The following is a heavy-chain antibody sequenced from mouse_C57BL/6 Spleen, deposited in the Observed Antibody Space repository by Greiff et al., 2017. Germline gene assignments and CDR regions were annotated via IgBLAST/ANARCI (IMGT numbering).Heavy chain of an antibody. CDR2: IDPSDSYT. J-gene: IGHJ2*01. CDR1: GYTFTSYW. Sequence: QVQLKQPGAELVMPGASVKLSCKASGYTFTSYWMHWVKQRPGQGLEWIGEIDPSDSYTNYNQKFKGKSTLTVDKSSSTAYMQLSSLTSEDSAVYYCARYPYGSSPYFDYWGQGTTLTVSS. D-gene: IGHD1-1*01. V-gene: IGHV1-69*01. CDR3: ARYPYGSSPYFDY.